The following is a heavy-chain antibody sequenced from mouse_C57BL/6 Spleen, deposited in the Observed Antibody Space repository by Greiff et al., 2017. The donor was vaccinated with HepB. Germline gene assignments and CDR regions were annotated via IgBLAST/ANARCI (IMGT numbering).Heavy chain of an antibody. CDR2: LHPSDSDT. D-gene: IGHD2-4*01. Sequence: VQLQQSGAELVKPGASVKVSCKASGYTFTSYWMHWVKQRPGQGLEWIGRLHPSDSDTNYNQKFKGKATLTVDKSSSTAYMQLSSLPSEDSAVYYCAIYDYDGTWFAYWGQGTLVIVSA. CDR1: GYTFTSYW. J-gene: IGHJ3*01. CDR3: AIYDYDGTWFAY. V-gene: IGHV1-74*01.